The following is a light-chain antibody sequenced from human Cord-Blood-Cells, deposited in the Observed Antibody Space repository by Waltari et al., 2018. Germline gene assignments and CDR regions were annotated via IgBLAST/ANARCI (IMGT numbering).Light chain of an antibody. V-gene: IGLV2-23*01. CDR2: EGS. J-gene: IGLJ3*02. CDR1: SSDVGSYNL. CDR3: CSYAGSSTWV. Sequence: QSALTQPASVSGSPGPSITISCTGTSSDVGSYNLFSWYPQHPGKAPKPMIYEGSKRPSGVSNRFSGSKSGNTASLTISGLQAEDEADYYCCSYAGSSTWVFGGGTKLTVL.